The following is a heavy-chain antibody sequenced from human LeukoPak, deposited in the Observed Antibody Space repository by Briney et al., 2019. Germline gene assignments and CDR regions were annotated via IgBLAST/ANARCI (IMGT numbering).Heavy chain of an antibody. CDR1: GFTFSNAW. CDR3: TRNYVWGSYPDY. CDR2: IKSKTDGGTT. Sequence: GGSLRLSCAASGFTFSNAWMNWVRQAPGKGLEWVGRIKSKTDGGTTDYAAPVKGRFTISRDDSKNTLYLQMNSLKTEDTAVYYCTRNYVWGSYPDYWGQGTLVTVSP. V-gene: IGHV3-15*07. J-gene: IGHJ4*02. D-gene: IGHD3-16*02.